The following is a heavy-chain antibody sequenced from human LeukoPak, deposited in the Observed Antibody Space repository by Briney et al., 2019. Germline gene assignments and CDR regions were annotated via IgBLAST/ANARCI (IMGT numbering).Heavy chain of an antibody. J-gene: IGHJ3*01. D-gene: IGHD6-13*01. CDR2: IYPDDSET. Sequence: GESLKISCKGSGYTFTNYWIGWGRQKPGKGLEWMGIIYPDDSETAYSPSFQGQVTISADKSITTAYLQWSSLKASDTAMYYCARSQDSSSDAYDFWGQGTTVTVSS. V-gene: IGHV5-51*01. CDR3: ARSQDSSSDAYDF. CDR1: GYTFTNYW.